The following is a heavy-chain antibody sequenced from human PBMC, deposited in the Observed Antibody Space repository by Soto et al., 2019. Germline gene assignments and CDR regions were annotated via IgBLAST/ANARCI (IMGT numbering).Heavy chain of an antibody. CDR2: ISAYNGNT. Sequence: ASVKVSCKASGYTFTSYGISWVRQAPGQGLEWMGWISAYNGNTNYAQKLQGRVTMTTDTSTSTAYMELRSLRSDDTAVYYCARVGCCSSTSCFYYYYYGMDVWGQGTTVTVSS. V-gene: IGHV1-18*04. CDR1: GYTFTSYG. CDR3: ARVGCCSSTSCFYYYYYGMDV. D-gene: IGHD2-2*01. J-gene: IGHJ6*02.